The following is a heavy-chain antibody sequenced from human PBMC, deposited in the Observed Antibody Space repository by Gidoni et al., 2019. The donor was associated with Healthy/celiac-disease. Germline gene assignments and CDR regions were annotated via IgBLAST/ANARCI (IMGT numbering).Heavy chain of an antibody. Sequence: QVQLQQWGAGLLKPSETLSLTCAVYGGSFSGYYWSWIRQPPGKGLEWIGEINNSGRTNYNPSLKSRVTISVDTYKNQFSLKLSSVTAADTAVYYCARGGSSSSPDNWFDPWGQGTLVTVSS. V-gene: IGHV4-34*01. CDR3: ARGGSSSSPDNWFDP. CDR2: INNSGRT. CDR1: GGSFSGYY. J-gene: IGHJ5*02. D-gene: IGHD6-6*01.